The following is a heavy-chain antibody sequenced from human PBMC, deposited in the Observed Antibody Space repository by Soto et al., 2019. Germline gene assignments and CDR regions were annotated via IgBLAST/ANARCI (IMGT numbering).Heavy chain of an antibody. J-gene: IGHJ6*02. Sequence: GGSLRLSCAASGFTFSSYAMSWVRQAPGKGLEWVSAISGSGGSTYYADSGKGRFTISRDNSKNTLYLQMNSLRAEDTAVYYCAKWVEYYYDSSGYYYYYYGMDVWGQGTTVTVSS. CDR1: GFTFSSYA. D-gene: IGHD3-22*01. CDR2: ISGSGGST. CDR3: AKWVEYYYDSSGYYYYYYGMDV. V-gene: IGHV3-23*01.